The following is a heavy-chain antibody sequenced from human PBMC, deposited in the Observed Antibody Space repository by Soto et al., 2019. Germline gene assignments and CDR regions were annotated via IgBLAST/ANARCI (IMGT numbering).Heavy chain of an antibody. CDR3: ASGVNRFDP. V-gene: IGHV4-59*01. CDR1: GGSISSYY. D-gene: IGHD3-10*01. Sequence: SQTLPLTCTVSGGSISSYYWTWIRQPPGKGLEWIGYIYYSENTNYNPSLNSRVTISVDTSKNQLSLKLTSVTAADTAVYYCASGVNRFDPWGQGTLVTVSS. CDR2: IYYSENT. J-gene: IGHJ5*02.